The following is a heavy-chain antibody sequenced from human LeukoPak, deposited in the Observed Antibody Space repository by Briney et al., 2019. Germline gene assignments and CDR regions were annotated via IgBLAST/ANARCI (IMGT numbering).Heavy chain of an antibody. CDR1: GGSVTSYY. V-gene: IGHV4-59*02. CDR2: IHYSGSSGST. D-gene: IGHD6-19*01. J-gene: IGHJ4*02. CDR3: AKGLVGSGWIYFDY. Sequence: SETLSLTCTVSGGSVTSYYWSWIRQPPGKGLEWIGNIHYSGSSGSTNYNPSLKSRVTTSVDTSTNQLSLRLSSVTAADTAVYYCAKGLVGSGWIYFDYWGQGTLVTVSS.